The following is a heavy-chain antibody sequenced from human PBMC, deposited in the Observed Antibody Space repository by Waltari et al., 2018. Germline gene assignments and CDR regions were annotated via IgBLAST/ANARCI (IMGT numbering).Heavy chain of an antibody. V-gene: IGHV1-69-2*01. CDR2: VVPEDGET. D-gene: IGHD1-7*01. J-gene: IGHJ4*02. Sequence: EVQLVQSGTEVKKPGTTVKISCRVSGYTFTDYYMHWVQQAPGKGLEWMGLVVPEDGETMYAEKVQGRVTITAATSTDTAYMELSSLRSEDTAVYYCATTGTTVAFDYWGQGTLVTVSS. CDR3: ATTGTTVAFDY. CDR1: GYTFTDYY.